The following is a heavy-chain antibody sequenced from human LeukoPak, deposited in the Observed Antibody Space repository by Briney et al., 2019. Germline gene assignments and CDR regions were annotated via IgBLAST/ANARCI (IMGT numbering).Heavy chain of an antibody. CDR1: GASMNGHY. Sequence: SETLSLTCNVSGASMNGHYWTWIRLSPGKGLEWIGYISDSGSTGYNPSLKSRVIMALEASKTEFSLRLNSVTVADTAVYYCARVFRGAVTSNWFDPWGQGTLVTVSS. CDR2: ISDSGST. V-gene: IGHV4-59*11. CDR3: ARVFRGAVTSNWFDP. J-gene: IGHJ5*02. D-gene: IGHD3-3*01.